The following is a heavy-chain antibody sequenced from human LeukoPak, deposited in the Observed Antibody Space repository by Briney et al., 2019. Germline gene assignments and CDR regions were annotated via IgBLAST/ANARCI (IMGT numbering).Heavy chain of an antibody. CDR2: IYYSGST. V-gene: IGHV4-39*01. CDR1: GGSISSSSYY. Sequence: SETLSLTCTVSGGSISSSSYYWGWIRQPPGKGLEWIGSIYYSGSTYYNPSLKSRVTISVDTSKNQFSLKLSSVTAADTAVYYCAVLQSSGTGGYWGQGTLVTVSS. D-gene: IGHD2/OR15-2a*01. J-gene: IGHJ4*02. CDR3: AVLQSSGTGGY.